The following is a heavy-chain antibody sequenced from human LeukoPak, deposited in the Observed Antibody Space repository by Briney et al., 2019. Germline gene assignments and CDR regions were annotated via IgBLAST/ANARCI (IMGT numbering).Heavy chain of an antibody. CDR2: IFYTGAT. J-gene: IGHJ4*02. Sequence: PSETLSLTCTVSGGSISTTSYYWGWIRQPPGKGLEWIGSIFYTGATYYSPSLKSRVTISVDTSRNQFSLRLTSVIAADTAVYYCARRPHSGNGYFDSWGQGTLVTVSS. D-gene: IGHD5-12*01. CDR1: GGSISTTSYY. CDR3: ARRPHSGNGYFDS. V-gene: IGHV4-39*01.